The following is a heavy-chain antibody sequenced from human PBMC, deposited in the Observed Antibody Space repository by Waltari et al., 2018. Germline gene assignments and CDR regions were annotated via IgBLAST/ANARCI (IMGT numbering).Heavy chain of an antibody. CDR1: GGSISRGGYY. Sequence: QVQLQESGPGLVKPSQTLSLTCTVSGGSISRGGYYWSWIRQHPGKGLEWIGYIYYSGSTYYNPSLKSLVTISVDTSKNQFSLKLSSVTAADTAVYYCARVWYSSGLTFDIWGQGTMVTVSS. CDR2: IYYSGST. V-gene: IGHV4-31*01. CDR3: ARVWYSSGLTFDI. J-gene: IGHJ3*02. D-gene: IGHD6-19*01.